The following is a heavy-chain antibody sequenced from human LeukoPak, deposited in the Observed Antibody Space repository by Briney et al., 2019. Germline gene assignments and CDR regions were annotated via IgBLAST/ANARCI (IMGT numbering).Heavy chain of an antibody. CDR1: GFTFSNYA. V-gene: IGHV3-30*01. J-gene: IGHJ4*02. D-gene: IGHD3-10*01. Sequence: GKSLRLSCAASGFTFSNYAMHWVRQAPGKGLEWVSVISSGGTYEYYADSVKGRFTISRDNSKNTLYLQLNSLRAEDTAVYYCARDSTYYYDSGSSGPHYFDNWGQGTLVTVSS. CDR3: ARDSTYYYDSGSSGPHYFDN. CDR2: ISSGGTYE.